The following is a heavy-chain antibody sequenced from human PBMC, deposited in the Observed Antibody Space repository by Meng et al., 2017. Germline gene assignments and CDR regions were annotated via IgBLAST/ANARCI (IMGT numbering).Heavy chain of an antibody. CDR3: ARLTVAGHRDYYYGMDV. J-gene: IGHJ6*02. CDR1: GFTFSSYS. D-gene: IGHD6-19*01. Sequence: GESLKISCAASGFTFSSYSMNWVRQAPGKGLEWVSSISSSSSYIYYADSVKGRFTISRDNAKNSLYLQMNSLRAEDTAVYYCARLTVAGHRDYYYGMDVWGQGTTVTVSS. CDR2: ISSSSSYI. V-gene: IGHV3-21*01.